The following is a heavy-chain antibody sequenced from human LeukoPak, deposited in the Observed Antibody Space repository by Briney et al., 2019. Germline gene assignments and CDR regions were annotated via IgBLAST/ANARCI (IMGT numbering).Heavy chain of an antibody. V-gene: IGHV3-23*01. J-gene: IGHJ4*02. CDR1: GFSFSSYA. Sequence: PGGSLRVSCAASGFSFSSYAMSWVRQAPGKRLEWVSAISGSGGSTYYADSVKGRFTISRDNSKNTLYLQMNSLRAEDTAVYYCAKDLTIQLWSYYFDYWGQGTLVTVSS. CDR3: AKDLTIQLWSYYFDY. D-gene: IGHD5-18*01. CDR2: ISGSGGST.